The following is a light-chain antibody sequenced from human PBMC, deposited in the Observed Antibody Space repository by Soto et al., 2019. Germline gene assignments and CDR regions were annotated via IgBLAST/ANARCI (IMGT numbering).Light chain of an antibody. CDR3: QKFSSVPL. J-gene: IGKJ3*01. CDR2: AAS. V-gene: IGKV1-27*01. Sequence: DIQMTQSPSSLSASVGDRVTITCRASQGISNYIAWYQQKPGKAPKLLIYAASTLQSGVPSRFRGIGSGTDFTSTINSLQPEDVATYSCQKFSSVPLFGPGTKVDIK. CDR1: QGISNY.